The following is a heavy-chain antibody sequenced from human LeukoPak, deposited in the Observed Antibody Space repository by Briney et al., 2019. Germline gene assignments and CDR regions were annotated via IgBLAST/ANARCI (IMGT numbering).Heavy chain of an antibody. CDR3: ARESGSMRWFDP. J-gene: IGHJ5*02. V-gene: IGHV4-4*07. CDR2: MSTSGNS. CDR1: GGSISGYY. Sequence: SETLSLTCTVSGGSISGYYWSWIRQPAGKGLEWIGRMSTSGNSNYIPSLVSRVTMSVDTSKNQFALNLSSVTAADTAVYYCARESGSMRWFDPWGQGTLVTVSS. D-gene: IGHD6-25*01.